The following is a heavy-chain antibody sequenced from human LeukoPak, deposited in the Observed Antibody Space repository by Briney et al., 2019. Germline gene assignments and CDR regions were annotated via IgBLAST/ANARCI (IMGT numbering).Heavy chain of an antibody. V-gene: IGHV1-46*01. CDR1: GYTFTSYY. CDR3: ARAGSSVIGDY. D-gene: IGHD3-22*01. Sequence: ASVKVSCKASGYTFTSYYMHWVRQAPGHGLEWMGIINPSGGSTSYAQKFQDRVTMTRDTSTSTVYMELSSLRSEDTAVYYCARAGSSVIGDYWGQGTLVTVSS. CDR2: INPSGGST. J-gene: IGHJ4*02.